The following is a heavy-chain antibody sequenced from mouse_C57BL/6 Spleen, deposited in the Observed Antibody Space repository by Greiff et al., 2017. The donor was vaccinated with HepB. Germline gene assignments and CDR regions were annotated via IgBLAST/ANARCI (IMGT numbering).Heavy chain of an antibody. D-gene: IGHD1-1*01. J-gene: IGHJ2*01. Sequence: DVKLQESGPGLVKPSQSLSLTCSVTGYSITSGYYWNWIRQFPGNKLEWMGYISYDGSNNYNPSLKNRISITRDTSKNQFFLKLNSVTTEDTATYYCARGTTVVEGFDYWGQGTTLTVSS. CDR2: ISYDGSN. CDR3: ARGTTVVEGFDY. CDR1: GYSITSGYY. V-gene: IGHV3-6*01.